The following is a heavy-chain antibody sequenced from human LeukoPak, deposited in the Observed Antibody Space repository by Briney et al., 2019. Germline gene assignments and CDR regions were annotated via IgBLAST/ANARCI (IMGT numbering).Heavy chain of an antibody. Sequence: SETLSLTCAVYGGSFSGYYWSWIRQPPGKGLECVGEINHSGSTNYNPSLKSRVTISVDTSKNQFSLKLSSVTAADTAVYYCAREGVEDISYYMDVWGKGTTVTVSS. CDR1: GGSFSGYY. V-gene: IGHV4-34*01. D-gene: IGHD2-15*01. CDR3: AREGVEDISYYMDV. J-gene: IGHJ6*03. CDR2: INHSGST.